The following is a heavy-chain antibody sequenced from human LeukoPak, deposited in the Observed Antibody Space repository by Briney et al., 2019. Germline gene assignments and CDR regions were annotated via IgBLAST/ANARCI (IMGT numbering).Heavy chain of an antibody. CDR3: ARASTMNLAPGYSYGDNWFDP. Sequence: ASVKVSCKASGYTFTGYYMHWVRQAPGQGLEWMGWINPNSGGTNYAQKFQGRVTMTRDTSISTAYMELSRLRSDDTAVYYCARASTMNLAPGYSYGDNWFDPWGQGTLVTVSS. CDR1: GYTFTGYY. J-gene: IGHJ5*02. D-gene: IGHD5-18*01. V-gene: IGHV1-2*02. CDR2: INPNSGGT.